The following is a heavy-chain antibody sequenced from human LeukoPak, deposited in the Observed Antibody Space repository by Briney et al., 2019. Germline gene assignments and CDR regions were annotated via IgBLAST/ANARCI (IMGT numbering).Heavy chain of an antibody. D-gene: IGHD5-24*01. Sequence: GGSLRLSCATSGFTFNGFAMTWVRQAPGKGLEWVAVISYDGSNKYYADSVKGRFTISRDNSKNTLYLQMNSLRAEDTAVYYCARGLGVVGYNFYYGMDVWGQGTTVTVSS. J-gene: IGHJ6*02. CDR1: GFTFNGFA. V-gene: IGHV3-30-3*01. CDR2: ISYDGSNK. CDR3: ARGLGVVGYNFYYGMDV.